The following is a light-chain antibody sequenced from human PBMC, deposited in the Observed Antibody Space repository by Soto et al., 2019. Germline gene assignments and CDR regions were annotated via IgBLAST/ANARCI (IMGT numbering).Light chain of an antibody. J-gene: IGLJ1*01. V-gene: IGLV2-23*01. Sequence: QSALAQPASVSGSPGQSITISCAGTSSDVSWYQQHPGKAPRLIIYEGNKRPSGISNRFSGSKSGNTASLTISGLQAEDEADYWCCSYADSFVFGTGTKLTVL. CDR3: CSYADSFV. CDR2: EGN. CDR1: SSDV.